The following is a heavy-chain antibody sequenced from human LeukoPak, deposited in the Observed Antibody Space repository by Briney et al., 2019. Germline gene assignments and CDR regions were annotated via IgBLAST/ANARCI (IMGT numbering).Heavy chain of an antibody. D-gene: IGHD3-3*01. V-gene: IGHV4-59*01. Sequence: SETLSLTCTVSDGSSSSYDWSWIRQPPGKGLEWIGYIYYSGSTKYKPSLKSRVTISVDTSKNQFSLKLSSVTAADTAVYYCARGRFLDAFDIWGQGTMVTVSS. CDR2: IYYSGST. J-gene: IGHJ3*02. CDR3: ARGRFLDAFDI. CDR1: DGSSSSYD.